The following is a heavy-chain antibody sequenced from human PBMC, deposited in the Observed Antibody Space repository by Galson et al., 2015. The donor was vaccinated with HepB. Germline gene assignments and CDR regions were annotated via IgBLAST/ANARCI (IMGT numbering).Heavy chain of an antibody. CDR2: INPSGGST. CDR3: ARDLGYCTNGVCSDNWFDP. V-gene: IGHV1-46*01. D-gene: IGHD2-8*01. CDR1: GYTFTGYY. J-gene: IGHJ5*02. Sequence: SVKVSCKASGYTFTGYYMHWVRQAPGQGLEWVGIINPSGGSTSYAQKFQGRVTMTRDTSTSTVYMELSSLRSEDTAVYYCARDLGYCTNGVCSDNWFDPWGQGTLVTVSS.